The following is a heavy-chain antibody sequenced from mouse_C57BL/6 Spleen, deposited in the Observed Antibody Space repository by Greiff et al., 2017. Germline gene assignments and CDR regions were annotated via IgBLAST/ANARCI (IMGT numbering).Heavy chain of an antibody. CDR2: IYPGDGDT. CDR1: GYAFSSSW. Sequence: VQLKESGPELVKPGASVKISCKASGYAFSSSWMNWVKQRPGKGLEWIGRIYPGDGDTNYNGKFKGKATLTADKSSSTAYMQLSSLTSEDSAVYFCARGSSYGFAYWGQGTLVTVSA. V-gene: IGHV1-82*01. D-gene: IGHD1-1*01. J-gene: IGHJ3*01. CDR3: ARGSSYGFAY.